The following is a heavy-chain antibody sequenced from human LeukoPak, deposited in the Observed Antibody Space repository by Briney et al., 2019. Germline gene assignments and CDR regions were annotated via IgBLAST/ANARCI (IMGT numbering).Heavy chain of an antibody. CDR3: ARDRRDGSGSYYNVGY. J-gene: IGHJ4*02. CDR1: GFTFSDYY. D-gene: IGHD3-10*01. V-gene: IGHV3-11*01. Sequence: GGSLRLSCAASGFTFSDYYMSWIRQAPGKGLEWVSYISSSGSTIYYADSVKSRFTISRDNAKNSLYLQMNSLRAEDTAVYYCARDRRDGSGSYYNVGYWGQGTLVTVSS. CDR2: ISSSGSTI.